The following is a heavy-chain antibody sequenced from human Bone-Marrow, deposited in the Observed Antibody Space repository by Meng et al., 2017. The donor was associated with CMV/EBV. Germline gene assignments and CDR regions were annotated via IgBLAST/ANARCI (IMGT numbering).Heavy chain of an antibody. CDR3: ARVLEVAHDY. CDR1: GYTFTSYG. V-gene: IGHV1-18*01. CDR2: ISAYNGNT. J-gene: IGHJ4*02. D-gene: IGHD2-15*01. Sequence: QVELVQSGGGVETPGASVKVAGKASGYTFTSYGISWVRHAPGQGLEWMGWISAYNGNTNYAQKLQGRVTMTTDTSTSTVYMELRSLRSDDTAVYYCARVLEVAHDYWGQGTLVTVSS.